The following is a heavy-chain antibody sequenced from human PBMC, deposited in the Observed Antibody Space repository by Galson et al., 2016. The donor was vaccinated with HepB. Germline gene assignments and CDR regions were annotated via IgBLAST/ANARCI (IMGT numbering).Heavy chain of an antibody. CDR1: GFTMGNYW. Sequence: SLRLSCAASGFTMGNYWMTWVRQAPGKGLEWVANIKGDGSEEYYVDSVKGRFTISRDNGGNSLYLQMNSLRVEDTALFYCARGDGFLTYYYGMDVWGKGTTVTVSS. J-gene: IGHJ6*04. D-gene: IGHD3-10*01. V-gene: IGHV3-7*01. CDR2: IKGDGSEE. CDR3: ARGDGFLTYYYGMDV.